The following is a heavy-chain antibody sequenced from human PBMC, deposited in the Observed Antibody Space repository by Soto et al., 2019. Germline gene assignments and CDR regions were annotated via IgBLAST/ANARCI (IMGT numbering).Heavy chain of an antibody. D-gene: IGHD2-8*01. J-gene: IGHJ4*02. V-gene: IGHV3-23*01. CDR2: ISGSGGST. CDR3: AKALCRTNAVCPTTSDYQNDY. Sequence: GGSLRLSCAASGFTFSSYAMSWVRQAPGKGLEWVSGISGSGGSTYYADSVKGRFTISRDNSGNTLYLQMNSLRADDTAVYYCAKALCRTNAVCPTTSDYQNDYWGQGTLVTVSS. CDR1: GFTFSSYA.